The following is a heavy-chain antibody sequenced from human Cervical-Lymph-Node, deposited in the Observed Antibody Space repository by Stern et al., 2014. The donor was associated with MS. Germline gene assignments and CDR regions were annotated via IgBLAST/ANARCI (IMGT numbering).Heavy chain of an antibody. V-gene: IGHV4-4*02. CDR3: AREPLGDT. Sequence: QVQLQESGPGLVKPSGTLSLTCAVSGGSISSSNWWSWVRQPPGKGLAWIGESYHTGSANYNPSLQRRVTISTDQSQTQSSLTLSSVTAADTAVYYCAREPLGDTWGQGTLVTVSS. J-gene: IGHJ5*02. CDR2: SYHTGSA. D-gene: IGHD3-16*01. CDR1: GGSISSSNW.